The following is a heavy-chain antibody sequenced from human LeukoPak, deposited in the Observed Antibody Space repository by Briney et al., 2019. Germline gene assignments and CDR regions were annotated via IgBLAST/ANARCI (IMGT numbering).Heavy chain of an antibody. CDR3: AKRGIVIRAVIIIGFHKEAYYFDY. Sequence: GGSLRLSCVVSGITLSNYGMSWVRQAPGKGLEWVSGISERGGSTNYADSVKGRFIISGDTSKNTVYLQMNSLRVEDTAVYFCAKRGIVIRAVIIIGFHKEAYYFDYWGQGTLVTVSS. D-gene: IGHD3-10*01. J-gene: IGHJ4*02. CDR2: ISERGGST. CDR1: GITLSNYG. V-gene: IGHV3-23*01.